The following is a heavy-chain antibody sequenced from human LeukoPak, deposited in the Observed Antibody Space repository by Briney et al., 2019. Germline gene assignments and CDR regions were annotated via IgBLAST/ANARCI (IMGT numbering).Heavy chain of an antibody. CDR2: ISSSGTTI. D-gene: IGHD2-2*01. Sequence: TGGSLRLSCAPSGFTFSSFDMNWVRQAPGKGLEWVSFISSSGTTIYYADSVKGRFTISRDNAKNSLYLQMNSLRAEDTAVHYCARVVRLDPNCSSTSCTGYWFDPWGQGTLVTVSS. CDR1: GFTFSSFD. J-gene: IGHJ5*02. V-gene: IGHV3-48*03. CDR3: ARVVRLDPNCSSTSCTGYWFDP.